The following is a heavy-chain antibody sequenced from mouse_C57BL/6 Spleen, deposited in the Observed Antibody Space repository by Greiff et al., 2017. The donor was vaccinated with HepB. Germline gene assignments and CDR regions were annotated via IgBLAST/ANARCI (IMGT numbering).Heavy chain of an antibody. CDR1: GYSFTGYY. Sequence: VQLQQSGPELVKPGASVKISCKASGYSFTGYYMNWVKQSPEKSLEWIGEINPSTGGTTYNQKFKAKATLTVDQSSSTAYMQLKSLTSEDSAVYYCARWNDGYYVPYWYFDVWGTGTTVTVSS. J-gene: IGHJ1*03. CDR2: INPSTGGT. CDR3: ARWNDGYYVPYWYFDV. V-gene: IGHV1-42*01. D-gene: IGHD2-3*01.